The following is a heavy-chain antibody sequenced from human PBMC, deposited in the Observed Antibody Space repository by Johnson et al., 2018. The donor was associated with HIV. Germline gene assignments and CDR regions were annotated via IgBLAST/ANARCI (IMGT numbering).Heavy chain of an antibody. CDR3: ARDALGDGTYPPDAFDI. D-gene: IGHD3-16*02. V-gene: IGHV3-13*01. J-gene: IGHJ3*02. CDR2: IGSAGDT. CDR1: AFTFSRFD. Sequence: VQLVESEGGLVQPGGSLRLSCAASAFTFSRFDMHWVRQAAGKRLEWVSVIGSAGDTYNPGSVKGRFTISRDNANNSLYLQMNSLRAGDTAGCYCARDALGDGTYPPDAFDIWGQGTMVTVSS.